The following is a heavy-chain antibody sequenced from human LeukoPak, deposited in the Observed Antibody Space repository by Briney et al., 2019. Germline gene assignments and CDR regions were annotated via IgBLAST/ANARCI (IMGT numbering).Heavy chain of an antibody. J-gene: IGHJ3*02. CDR1: GGSISSYY. D-gene: IGHD5-18*01. CDR2: IYTSGST. Sequence: SEILSLTCTVSGGSISSYYWSWIRQPAGKGPEWIGRIYTSGSTNYNPSLKSRVTMSVDTSKNQFSLKLSSVTAADTAIYYCATYNYGLDAFDIWGRGTMVTVSS. V-gene: IGHV4-4*07. CDR3: ATYNYGLDAFDI.